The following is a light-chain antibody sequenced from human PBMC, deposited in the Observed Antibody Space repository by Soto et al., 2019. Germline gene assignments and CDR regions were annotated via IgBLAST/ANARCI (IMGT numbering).Light chain of an antibody. CDR2: DAS. J-gene: IGKJ4*01. CDR1: QSVTTF. Sequence: EIVLTQSPVTLSLSPGERATLSCRASQSVTTFLAWYQQKPGQAPRLLISDASKWSTGIPARFSGSGSGTDFTLTISSLEPEDFAVYYCQQRTNWPLTFGGGTKVEIK. V-gene: IGKV3-11*01. CDR3: QQRTNWPLT.